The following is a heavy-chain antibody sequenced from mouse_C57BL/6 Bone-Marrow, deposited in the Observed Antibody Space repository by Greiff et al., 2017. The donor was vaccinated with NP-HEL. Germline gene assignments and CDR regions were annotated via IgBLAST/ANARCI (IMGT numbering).Heavy chain of an antibody. V-gene: IGHV1-55*01. CDR3: ARRGTAMDY. D-gene: IGHD3-1*01. CDR1: CYTFTSYL. Sequence: VPLPQPGAELVKPGGSVEMSCQASCYTFTSYLVTWVEQRPGQGLGWIGDIYPGSGSTNYNEKFKSKATLTVDTSSSTAYMQLSSLTSEDSAVYYCARRGTAMDYWGQGTSVTVSS. CDR2: IYPGSGST. J-gene: IGHJ4*01.